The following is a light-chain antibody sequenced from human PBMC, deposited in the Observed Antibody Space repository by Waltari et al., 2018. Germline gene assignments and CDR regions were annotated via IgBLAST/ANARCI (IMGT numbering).Light chain of an antibody. V-gene: IGLV2-14*03. Sequence: QSALTQPASVSGSPGQSITISCTGTSSDVGASNYVSWYQQHPGKAPKLMIYDVTKRPSGVSGRFSGSKSGNTASLTISGLQAEDGAVYYCSSYITGVTLYVFGTGTKVTVL. CDR3: SSYITGVTLYV. J-gene: IGLJ1*01. CDR2: DVT. CDR1: SSDVGASNY.